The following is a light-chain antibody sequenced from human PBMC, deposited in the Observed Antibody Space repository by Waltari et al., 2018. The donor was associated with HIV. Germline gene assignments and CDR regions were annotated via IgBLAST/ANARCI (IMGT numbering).Light chain of an antibody. Sequence: DIVLTQSPVSLPVSLGARATFNCTSRQRTVYIRNVMSWYQQKPGQPPKVRISWASTRAFAVPDRFSGRGSETDFTLTISRVQADDVATYYSQKHYIVRATFSGGTKLEI. J-gene: IGKJ4*01. CDR1: QRTVYIRNV. V-gene: IGKV4-1*01. CDR3: QKHYIVRAT. CDR2: WAS.